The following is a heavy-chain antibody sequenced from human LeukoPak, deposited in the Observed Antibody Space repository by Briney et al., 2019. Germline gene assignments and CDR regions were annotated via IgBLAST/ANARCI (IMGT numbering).Heavy chain of an antibody. J-gene: IGHJ6*03. CDR2: IVVGSGNT. Sequence: GASVKVSCKASGFTFTSSAVQWVRQARGQRLEWIGWIVVGSGNTNYAQKFQERVTITRDMSTSTAYMELSSLRSEDTAVYYCAADSGHYYYMDVWGKGTTVTVSS. CDR3: AADSGHYYYMDV. V-gene: IGHV1-58*01. CDR1: GFTFTSSA.